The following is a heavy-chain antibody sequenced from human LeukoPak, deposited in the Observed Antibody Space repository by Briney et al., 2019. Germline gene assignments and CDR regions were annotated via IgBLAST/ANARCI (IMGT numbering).Heavy chain of an antibody. V-gene: IGHV3-13*01. CDR3: ARVLGSGTYGLDV. CDR1: GFTFSSYD. D-gene: IGHD3-10*01. Sequence: GGSLRLSCAASGFTFSSYDMRWVRQATGKGLEWVSAIGTAGDTYYPGSVKGRFTISRENAKNSLYLQMNSLRAGDTAVYYCARVLGSGTYGLDVWGQGTTVTVSS. CDR2: IGTAGDT. J-gene: IGHJ6*02.